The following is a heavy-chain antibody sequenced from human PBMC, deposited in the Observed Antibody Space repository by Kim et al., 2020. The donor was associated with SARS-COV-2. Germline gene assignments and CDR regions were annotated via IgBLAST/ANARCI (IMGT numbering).Heavy chain of an antibody. D-gene: IGHD6-13*01. Sequence: GGSLRLSCTASGFTFSTSGMHWVRQAPGKGLEWVAVIWYDGSNKFYAESVKGRFTISRDNSKKTLYLQMNSPRAEDTAIYYCARDRGAAAGQGVGYWGQGTLVTVSS. CDR3: ARDRGAAAGQGVGY. V-gene: IGHV3-33*01. CDR1: GFTFSTSG. CDR2: IWYDGSNK. J-gene: IGHJ4*02.